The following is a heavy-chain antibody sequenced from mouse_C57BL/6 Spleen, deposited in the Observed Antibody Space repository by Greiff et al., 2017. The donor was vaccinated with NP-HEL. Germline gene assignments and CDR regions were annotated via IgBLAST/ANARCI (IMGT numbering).Heavy chain of an antibody. V-gene: IGHV14-1*01. CDR3: TTSFITTVVDYWYFDV. D-gene: IGHD1-1*01. J-gene: IGHJ1*03. Sequence: EVQLQQSGAELVRPGASVKLSCTASGFNIKDYYMHWVKQRPEQGLEWIGRIDPEDGDTEYAPKFQGKATMTADTSSNTASLQLSSLTSEDTAVYYCTTSFITTVVDYWYFDVWGTGTTVTVSS. CDR2: IDPEDGDT. CDR1: GFNIKDYY.